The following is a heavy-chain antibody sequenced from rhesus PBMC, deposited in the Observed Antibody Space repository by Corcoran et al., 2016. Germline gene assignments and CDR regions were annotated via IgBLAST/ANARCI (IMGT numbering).Heavy chain of an antibody. V-gene: IGHV4-80*01. J-gene: IGHJ1*01. CDR2: INGNSGST. Sequence: QVQLQESVPGLVKPSETLSLTCTVSGASISSNVWSWIRQPPGKGLEWIGEINGNSGSTNYNPSLKRRVTISKDASKNQFSQKLSSVTAADTAVYYCARLYSSLAGYFEFWGQGALVTVSS. CDR3: ARLYSSLAGYFEF. CDR1: GASISSNV. D-gene: IGHD6-13*01.